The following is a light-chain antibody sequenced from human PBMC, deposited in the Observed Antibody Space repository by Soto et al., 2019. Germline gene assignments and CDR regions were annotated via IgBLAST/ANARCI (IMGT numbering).Light chain of an antibody. J-gene: IGKJ4*01. CDR1: QSVHTF. CDR2: DAS. CDR3: QQRSSWPLT. Sequence: EIVLTQSPATLSLSPGERATLSCRASQSVHTFLAWYQQKPGQAPRLLIYDASDRAAGVPARFSGSGSGTDFTLTISSLESEDFAVYFCQQRSSWPLTFGGGTKVES. V-gene: IGKV3-11*01.